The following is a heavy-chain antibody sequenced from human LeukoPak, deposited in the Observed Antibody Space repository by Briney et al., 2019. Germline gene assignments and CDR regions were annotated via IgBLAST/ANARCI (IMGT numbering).Heavy chain of an antibody. J-gene: IGHJ4*02. CDR1: GGSISSYY. V-gene: IGHV4-59*08. D-gene: IGHD6-6*01. CDR2: IHISGTI. Sequence: SETLSLTCAVSGGSISSYYWSWFRQPPGKGLEWIGYIHISGTIKYNPPLQSRATLSLDMSKNHVSLKLRSVTAADTAVYFCARHAGNKGSSSLIDHWGQGILVTVSP. CDR3: ARHAGNKGSSSLIDH.